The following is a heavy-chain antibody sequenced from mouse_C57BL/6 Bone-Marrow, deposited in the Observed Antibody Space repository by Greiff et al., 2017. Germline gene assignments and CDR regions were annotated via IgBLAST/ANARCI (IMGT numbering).Heavy chain of an antibody. Sequence: EVKLQESGGDLVKPGGSLKLSCAASGFTFSSYGMSWVRQTPDKRLEWVATISSGGSYNYYPDSVKGRFTISRDNAKNTLYLQMSSLKSEDTAMYYCARVDYDGDYYAMDYWGQGTSVTVSS. CDR3: ARVDYDGDYYAMDY. CDR1: GFTFSSYG. V-gene: IGHV5-6*01. CDR2: ISSGGSYN. J-gene: IGHJ4*01. D-gene: IGHD2-4*01.